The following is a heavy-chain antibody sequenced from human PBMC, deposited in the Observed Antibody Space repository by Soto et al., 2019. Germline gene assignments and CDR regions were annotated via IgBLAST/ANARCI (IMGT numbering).Heavy chain of an antibody. CDR2: IRQDGGQI. J-gene: IGHJ6*03. CDR3: ARVGLYSSSSTDYYYMDV. CDR1: GFTCGSYW. Sequence: EVQLEESGGGVVQPGASLRLSCAASGFTCGSYWMCWVRQAPGKGLEWVANIRQDGGQIYDLDSVRGRFTISRDNAKTSLYLQMSSLRAEDTAVYYCARVGLYSSSSTDYYYMDVWGKGTTVTVS. D-gene: IGHD6-6*01. V-gene: IGHV3-7*01.